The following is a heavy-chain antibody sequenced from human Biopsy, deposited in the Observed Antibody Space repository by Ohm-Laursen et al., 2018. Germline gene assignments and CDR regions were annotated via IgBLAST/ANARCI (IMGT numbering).Heavy chain of an antibody. CDR1: GESFNGYY. D-gene: IGHD3-22*01. J-gene: IGHJ6*02. CDR3: VRGVDYYDPYHYYALDV. V-gene: IGHV4-34*01. CDR2: INHSGRT. Sequence: SDTLSLTCPVYGESFNGYYWSWIRQTPGKGLGWIGEINHSGRTNYNPSLKSRVTISVDTSKNQFSLKVRSVTAADTAAYYCVRGVDYYDPYHYYALDVWGQGTTVTVSS.